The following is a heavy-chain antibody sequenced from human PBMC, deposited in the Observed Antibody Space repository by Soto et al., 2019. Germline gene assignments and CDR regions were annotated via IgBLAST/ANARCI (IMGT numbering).Heavy chain of an antibody. CDR1: GGSISSGYYY. D-gene: IGHD2-2*02. J-gene: IGHJ4*03. CDR3: TIATLYLMYY. CDR2: NYYSLNT. V-gene: IGHV4-30-4*01. Sequence: NPSETLSLTCSVSGGSISSGYYYWSWIRQSAGKGLEWIGNNYYSLNTYYIPSLKSQLIISMVTTKSQFSLKVGSMTASDTAVNYFTIATLYLMYYWGEGSPVT.